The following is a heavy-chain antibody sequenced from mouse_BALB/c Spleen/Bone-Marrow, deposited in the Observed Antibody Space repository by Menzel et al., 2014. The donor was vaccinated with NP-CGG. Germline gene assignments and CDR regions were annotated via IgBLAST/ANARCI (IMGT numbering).Heavy chain of an antibody. D-gene: IGHD2-4*01. CDR1: GFTFSNYG. Sequence: EVMLVESGGGFVQPGGSLKLSCAASGFTFSNYGMSWVRQTPDKRLEMIATVNVNGDRTYHPDSVKGRFTISRDNAKNTLSLQMSSLKSEDTAIYYCARGYDYSSWFAYCGQGTLVTVSA. CDR2: VNVNGDRT. J-gene: IGHJ3*01. CDR3: ARGYDYSSWFAY. V-gene: IGHV5-6-3*01.